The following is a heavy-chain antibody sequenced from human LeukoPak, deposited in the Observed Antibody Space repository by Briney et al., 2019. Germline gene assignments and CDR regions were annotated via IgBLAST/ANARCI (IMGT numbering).Heavy chain of an antibody. CDR3: AREDSTTVVVDY. D-gene: IGHD4-23*01. CDR1: GYTFTSYG. V-gene: IGHV1-18*01. J-gene: IGHJ4*02. CDR2: ISAYNGNT. Sequence: ASVKVSCKASGYTFTSYGISWVRQAPGQGLEWMGWISAYNGNTNYAQKLQGRVTMTTDTSTSTAYTELRSLRSDDTAVYYCAREDSTTVVVDYWGQGTLVTVSS.